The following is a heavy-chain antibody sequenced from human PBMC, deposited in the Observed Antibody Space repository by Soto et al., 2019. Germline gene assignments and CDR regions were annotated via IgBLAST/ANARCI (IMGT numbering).Heavy chain of an antibody. CDR1: GFTFSSYW. D-gene: IGHD3-3*01. Sequence: GGSLRLSCAASGFTFSSYWMSWVRQAPGKGLEWVANIKQDGSEKYYVDSVKGRFTISRDNAKNSLYLQMNSLRAEDTAVYYCAREVEVDVLRFLEWLSTSYYYYYYMDVWSKGTTVTVSS. J-gene: IGHJ6*03. V-gene: IGHV3-7*01. CDR2: IKQDGSEK. CDR3: AREVEVDVLRFLEWLSTSYYYYYYMDV.